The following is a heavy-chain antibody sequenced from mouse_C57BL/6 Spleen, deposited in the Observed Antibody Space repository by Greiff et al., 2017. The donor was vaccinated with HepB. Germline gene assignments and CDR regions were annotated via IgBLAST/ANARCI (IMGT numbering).Heavy chain of an antibody. CDR2: IYPGSGST. CDR1: GYTFTSYW. J-gene: IGHJ1*03. V-gene: IGHV1-55*01. CDR3: ARLGLPYWYFDV. Sequence: QVQLQQSGAELVKPGASVKMSCKASGYTFTSYWITWVKQRPGQGLEWIGDIYPGSGSTNYNEKFKSKATLTVDTSSSTAYMQLSSLTSEDSAVYYCARLGLPYWYFDVWGTGTTVTVSS. D-gene: IGHD2-4*01.